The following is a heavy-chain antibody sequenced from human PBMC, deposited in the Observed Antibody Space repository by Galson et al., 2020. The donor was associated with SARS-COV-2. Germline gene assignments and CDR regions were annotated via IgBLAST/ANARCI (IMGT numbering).Heavy chain of an antibody. CDR1: GFTFSSYA. D-gene: IGHD3-10*01. J-gene: IGHJ6*02. CDR2: ISYDGSNK. Sequence: TGGSLRLSCAASGFTFSSYAMHWVRQAPGKGLEWVAVISYDGSNKYYADSVKGRFTISRDNSKNTLYLQMNSLRAEDTAVYYCARDGITMVRGVIRSPGTGYYYGMDVWGQGTTVTVSS. V-gene: IGHV3-30-3*01. CDR3: ARDGITMVRGVIRSPGTGYYYGMDV.